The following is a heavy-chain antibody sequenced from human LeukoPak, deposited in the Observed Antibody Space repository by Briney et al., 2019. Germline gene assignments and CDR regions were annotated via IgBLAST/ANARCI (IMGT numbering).Heavy chain of an antibody. CDR1: GYTLTDYY. J-gene: IGHJ6*02. D-gene: IGHD3-10*01. CDR2: INPNSGGT. Sequence: GPSVKVSCKASGYTLTDYYMHGVRPAPPQGRDWMGWINPNSGGTNYAQKFQGRVTMTRDTSISTAYMELSRLRSDDTAGYYCARDLMVRGVNKVGMDVWGQGTTVTVSS. V-gene: IGHV1-2*02. CDR3: ARDLMVRGVNKVGMDV.